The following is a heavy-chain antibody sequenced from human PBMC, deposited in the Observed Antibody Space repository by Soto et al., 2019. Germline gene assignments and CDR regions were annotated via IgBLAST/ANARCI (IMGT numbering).Heavy chain of an antibody. CDR1: GGTFSSYA. D-gene: IGHD2-8*01. CDR2: XIXXXXXA. J-gene: IGHJ2*01. Sequence: ASVKVSCKASGGTFSSYAISLVRQAPGQGLEXXGXXIXXXXXAXXAQKFQGRVTITADKSTSTAYMELSSLRSEDTAVYYCARDQDGYFDLWGRGTLVIVSS. V-gene: IGHV1-69*10. CDR3: ARDQDGYFDL.